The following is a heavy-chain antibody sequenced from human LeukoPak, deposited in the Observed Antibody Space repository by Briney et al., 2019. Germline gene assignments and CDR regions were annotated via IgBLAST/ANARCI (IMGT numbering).Heavy chain of an antibody. CDR3: ARVPSSGYSLSGYFQR. V-gene: IGHV3-53*03. D-gene: IGHD3-22*01. J-gene: IGHJ1*01. CDR1: GFTFSNYA. CDR2: IYSGGST. Sequence: GGSLTLSCAASGFTFSNYAMDWVRQPPGKGLEWVSVIYSGGSTYYAGSVKGRFTMSRDNSKDALYLQMNSLRAEYTAVYYCARVPSSGYSLSGYFQRWGQGTLVTVSS.